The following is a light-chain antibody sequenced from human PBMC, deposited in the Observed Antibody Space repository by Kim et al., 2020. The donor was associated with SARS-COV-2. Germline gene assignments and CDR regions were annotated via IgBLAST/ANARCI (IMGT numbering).Light chain of an antibody. V-gene: IGLV1-40*01. CDR3: QSYDSSLSGVV. Sequence: QRVTSSCTGGSSNSGAGYDVHWYQQLPGTAPKLLIYGNSNRPSGVPDRFSGSKSGTSASLAITGLQAEDEADYYCQSYDSSLSGVVFGGGTQLTVL. J-gene: IGLJ2*01. CDR2: GNS. CDR1: SSNSGAGYD.